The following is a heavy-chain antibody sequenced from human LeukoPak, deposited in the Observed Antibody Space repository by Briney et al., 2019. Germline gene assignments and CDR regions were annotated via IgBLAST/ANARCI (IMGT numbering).Heavy chain of an antibody. CDR2: IYYSGST. CDR3: ARVGVTAAAFDI. V-gene: IGHV4-59*08. D-gene: IGHD2-21*02. Sequence: SETLSLTCTVSGGSISSYYWSWIRQPPGKGLEWIGYIYYSGSTNYNPSLKSRVTISVDTSKNQFSLKLSSVTAADTAVYYCARVGVTAAAFDIWGQGTMVTVSS. J-gene: IGHJ3*02. CDR1: GGSISSYY.